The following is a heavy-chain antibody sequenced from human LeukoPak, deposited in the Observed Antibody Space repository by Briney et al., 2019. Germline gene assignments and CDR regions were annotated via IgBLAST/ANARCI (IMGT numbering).Heavy chain of an antibody. J-gene: IGHJ1*01. V-gene: IGHV4-59*01. D-gene: IGHD6-13*01. CDR1: RASMSSFF. CDR3: AASGSSWWEGHFHD. CDR2: IHYSGTT. Sequence: SETLSLTCTVSRASMSSFFWSWIRQSPGKGLEWIGHIHYSGTTKYNPSITSRVTLSMDTSKNQVSLILSSVTAPDTAMYYCAASGSSWWEGHFHDWGQGTLVSVSS.